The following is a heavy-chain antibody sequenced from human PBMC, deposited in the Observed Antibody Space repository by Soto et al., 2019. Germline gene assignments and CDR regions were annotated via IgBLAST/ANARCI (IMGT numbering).Heavy chain of an antibody. CDR1: GGSISSGTYY. Sequence: PSETLSLTCTVSGGSISSGTYYWSWIRQFPGKGLEWIGYIYHSGITYYNPSLKSRVTMSIDTSRNQFSLRVSSVTAADSAVYFCARLEGLATISYYFDFWGQGAQVTVSS. D-gene: IGHD3-9*01. CDR3: ARLEGLATISYYFDF. J-gene: IGHJ4*02. CDR2: IYHSGIT. V-gene: IGHV4-30-4*01.